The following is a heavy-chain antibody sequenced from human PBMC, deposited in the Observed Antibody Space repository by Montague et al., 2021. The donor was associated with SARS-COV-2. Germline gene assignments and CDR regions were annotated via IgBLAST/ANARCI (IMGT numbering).Heavy chain of an antibody. CDR3: ARGGGYYSYGMDV. J-gene: IGHJ6*02. D-gene: IGHD2-15*01. CDR1: GFTVSSNY. Sequence: SLRLSCAASGFTVSSNYMSWVRQAPGKGLQWVSVIYSGGSTYSADSVKGRFTVSRDNSKNTLILQMNSLRAEDTAGYYCARGGGYYSYGMDVWGQGTTVTVSS. V-gene: IGHV3-53*01. CDR2: IYSGGST.